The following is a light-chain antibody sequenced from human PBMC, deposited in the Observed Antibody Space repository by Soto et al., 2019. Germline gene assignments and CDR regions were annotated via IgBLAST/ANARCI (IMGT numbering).Light chain of an antibody. Sequence: DIQMTQSPSSVSASVGDRVTITCRASQGIGSWLAWYQQKPGKAPNLLTYDASKLHSGVPSRFSGSGSGTDFSLTISSLQPEDFATYYCQQANSFPHTFGGGTKVEI. CDR2: DAS. V-gene: IGKV1-12*01. CDR3: QQANSFPHT. CDR1: QGIGSW. J-gene: IGKJ4*01.